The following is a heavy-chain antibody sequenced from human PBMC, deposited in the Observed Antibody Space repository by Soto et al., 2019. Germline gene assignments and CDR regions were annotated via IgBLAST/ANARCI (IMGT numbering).Heavy chain of an antibody. D-gene: IGHD6-6*01. CDR3: AKEKGLAARPTDY. CDR2: ISYDGSNK. V-gene: IGHV3-30*18. Sequence: QVQLVESGGGVVQPGRSLRLSCAASGFTFSSYGMHWVRQAPGKGLEWVAVISYDGSNKYYADSVKGRFTISRDNSKNTLYLQMNSLRAEDTAVYYCAKEKGLAARPTDYWGQGTLVTVSS. CDR1: GFTFSSYG. J-gene: IGHJ4*02.